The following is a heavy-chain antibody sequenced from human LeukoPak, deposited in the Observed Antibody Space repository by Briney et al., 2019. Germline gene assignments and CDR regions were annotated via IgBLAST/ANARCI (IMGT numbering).Heavy chain of an antibody. J-gene: IGHJ4*02. CDR1: GFTFSSYA. CDR2: ISGSGRST. Sequence: GGSLTLSCAASGFTFSSYALSWVRQAPGERLEWVSTISGSGRSTYYADSVKCRFTISRDNSKNTLYLQMNSLRAEDTALFFCAKDDDYGGTTATSNDYWGQGTLVTVSS. D-gene: IGHD4-23*01. CDR3: AKDDDYGGTTATSNDY. V-gene: IGHV3-23*01.